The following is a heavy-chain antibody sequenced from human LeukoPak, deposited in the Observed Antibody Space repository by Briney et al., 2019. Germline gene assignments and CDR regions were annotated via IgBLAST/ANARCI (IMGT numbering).Heavy chain of an antibody. Sequence: ASVKVSCKASGGTFSSYAMSWVRQAPGKGLEWVSAINSAGSTYYGDSVRGRFTISRDNSKNVLHLQMNSLRAEDTALYYCAKDQNTVATAPFDYWGLGTLVTVSS. D-gene: IGHD4-17*01. CDR1: GGTFSSYA. CDR2: INSAGST. V-gene: IGHV3-23*01. J-gene: IGHJ4*02. CDR3: AKDQNTVATAPFDY.